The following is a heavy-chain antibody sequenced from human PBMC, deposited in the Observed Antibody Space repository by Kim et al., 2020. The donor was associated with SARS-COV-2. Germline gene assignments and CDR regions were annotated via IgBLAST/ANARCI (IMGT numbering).Heavy chain of an antibody. CDR1: GGSISSSSYY. V-gene: IGHV4-39*07. CDR3: ARYGIVVVPAAISRVLGGDFDY. CDR2: IYYSGST. Sequence: SETLSLTCTVSGGSISSSSYYWGWIRQPPGKGLEWIGSIYYSGSTYYNPSLKSRVTISVDTSKNQFSLKLSSVTAADTAVYYCARYGIVVVPAAISRVLGGDFDYWGQGTLVTVSS. D-gene: IGHD2-2*02. J-gene: IGHJ4*02.